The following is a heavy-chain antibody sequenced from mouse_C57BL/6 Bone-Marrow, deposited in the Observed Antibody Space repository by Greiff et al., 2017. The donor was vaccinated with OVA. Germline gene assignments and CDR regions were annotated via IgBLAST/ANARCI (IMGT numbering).Heavy chain of an antibody. V-gene: IGHV1-31*01. Sequence: EVHLVESGPELVKPGASVKISCKASGYSFTGYYMHWVKQSHGNILDWIGYIYPYNGVSSYNQKFKGKATLTVDKSSSTAYMELRSLTSEDSAVYYCARRSYYGSREENYFDYWGQGTTLTVSS. J-gene: IGHJ2*01. CDR3: ARRSYYGSREENYFDY. CDR1: GYSFTGYY. D-gene: IGHD1-1*01. CDR2: IYPYNGVS.